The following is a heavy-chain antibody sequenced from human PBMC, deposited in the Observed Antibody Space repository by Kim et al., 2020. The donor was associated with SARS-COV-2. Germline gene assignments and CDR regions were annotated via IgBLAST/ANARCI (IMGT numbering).Heavy chain of an antibody. CDR3: ARKWELLYYDAFDI. D-gene: IGHD1-26*01. J-gene: IGHJ3*02. V-gene: IGHV4-59*01. Sequence: TPSLKRRVTISVDTSKNQFSLKLSSVTAADTAVYYCARKWELLYYDAFDIWGQGTMVTVSS.